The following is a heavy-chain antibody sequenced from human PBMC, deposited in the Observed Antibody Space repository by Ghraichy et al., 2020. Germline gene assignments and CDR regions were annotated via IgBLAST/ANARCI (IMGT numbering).Heavy chain of an antibody. CDR3: AKDRSGRGMYYCNDH. CDR1: GFAFNTNA. CDR2: IIGDGGST. J-gene: IGHJ4*02. D-gene: IGHD1-26*01. Sequence: GGSLRLSCAASGFAFNTNAMTWVRQAPGKGLEWVSTIIGDGGSTYFADSVKGRFTISRDNSKNTLYLQMNSLRAEDTAVYYCAKDRSGRGMYYCNDHWGQGTLVTVSS. V-gene: IGHV3-23*01.